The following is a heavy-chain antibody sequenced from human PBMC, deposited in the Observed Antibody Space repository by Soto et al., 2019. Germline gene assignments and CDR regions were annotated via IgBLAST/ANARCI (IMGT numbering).Heavy chain of an antibody. CDR1: GFTFSSYA. CDR2: ISGSGGST. D-gene: IGHD6-19*01. J-gene: IGHJ4*02. Sequence: GGSLRLSCAASGFTFSSYAMSWVRQAPGKGLEWVSAISGSGGSTYYADSVKGRFTISRDNSKNTLYLQMNSLRAEDTAVYYCAKASEQWLVHPIELDYWGQGTLVTVSS. CDR3: AKASEQWLVHPIELDY. V-gene: IGHV3-23*01.